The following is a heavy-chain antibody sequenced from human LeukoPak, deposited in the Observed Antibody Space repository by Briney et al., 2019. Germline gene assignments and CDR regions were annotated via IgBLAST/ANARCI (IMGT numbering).Heavy chain of an antibody. J-gene: IGHJ3*02. D-gene: IGHD2/OR15-2a*01. CDR1: GYSISSGYY. CDR3: ARPFYSSGAFEI. CDR2: IYHSGST. Sequence: PSETMSLTCAVSGYSISSGYYWGWIRQPPGKGWEWIGSIYHSGSTYHSPSIKSRVTISVDASKNQFSLKLSSVTAAYTAVYYCARPFYSSGAFEIWGQGTMVTVSS. V-gene: IGHV4-38-2*01.